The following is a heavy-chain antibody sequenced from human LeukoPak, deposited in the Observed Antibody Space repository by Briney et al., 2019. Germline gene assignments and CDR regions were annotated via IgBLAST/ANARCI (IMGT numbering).Heavy chain of an antibody. CDR1: GYTFNNFD. J-gene: IGHJ4*02. CDR2: ISGSDGRT. D-gene: IGHD2-21*01. Sequence: GVSLRLSCAASGYTFNNFDMSWVRQTPEKGLEWVSAISGSDGRTFYADSVKGRFTISRDNSKNTLSLQMNSLRADDTAVYYCAKESPYSSNRLYYFDYWGQGTLVTVSS. V-gene: IGHV3-23*01. CDR3: AKESPYSSNRLYYFDY.